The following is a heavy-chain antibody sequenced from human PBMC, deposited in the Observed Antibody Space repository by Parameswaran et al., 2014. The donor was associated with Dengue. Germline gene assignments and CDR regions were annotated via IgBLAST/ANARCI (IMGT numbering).Heavy chain of an antibody. CDR2: INAGNGNT. Sequence: WVRQAPGQRLEWMGWINAGNGNTKYSQKFQGRVTITRDTSASTAYMELSSLRSEDTAVYYCARDPGIWSEGMDVWGQGTTVTVSS. CDR3: ARDPGIWSEGMDV. D-gene: IGHD3-3*01. J-gene: IGHJ6*02. V-gene: IGHV1-3*01.